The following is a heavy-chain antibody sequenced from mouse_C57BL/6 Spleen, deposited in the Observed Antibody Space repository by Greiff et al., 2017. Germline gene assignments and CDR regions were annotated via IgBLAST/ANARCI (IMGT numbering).Heavy chain of an antibody. J-gene: IGHJ1*03. Sequence: QVQLQQSGAELVKPGASVKLSCKASGYTFTSYWMHWVKQRPGQGLEWIGMIHPNSGSTNYNEKFKSKATLTVDKSSSTAYMQLSSLTSEDSAVYYCARSRYYGSSSYWYFDVWGTGTTVTVSS. CDR2: IHPNSGST. V-gene: IGHV1-64*01. D-gene: IGHD1-1*01. CDR1: GYTFTSYW. CDR3: ARSRYYGSSSYWYFDV.